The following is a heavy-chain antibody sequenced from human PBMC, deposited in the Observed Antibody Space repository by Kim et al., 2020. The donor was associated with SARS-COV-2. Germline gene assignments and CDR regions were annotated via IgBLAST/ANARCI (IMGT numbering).Heavy chain of an antibody. D-gene: IGHD6-6*01. CDR3: AKVGYSSSSPAFDY. V-gene: IGHV3-30*18. Sequence: GGSLRLSCAASGFTFSSYGMHWVRQAPGKGLEWVAVISYDGSNKYYADSVKGRFTISRDNSKNTLYLQMNSLRAEDTAVYYCAKVGYSSSSPAFDYWGQGTLVTVSS. CDR1: GFTFSSYG. CDR2: ISYDGSNK. J-gene: IGHJ4*02.